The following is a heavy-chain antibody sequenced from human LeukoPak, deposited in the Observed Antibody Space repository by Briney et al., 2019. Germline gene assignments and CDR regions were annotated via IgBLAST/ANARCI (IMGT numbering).Heavy chain of an antibody. Sequence: GGSLRLSCAASGFTFSSYSMNWVRQAPGKGLEWVSSISSSSSYIYYADSVKGRFTISRDNAKNSLYLQMNSLRAEDTAVYYCSVQGVRGVSQFWGQGTLVTVSS. D-gene: IGHD3-10*01. J-gene: IGHJ4*02. V-gene: IGHV3-21*01. CDR1: GFTFSSYS. CDR2: ISSSSSYI. CDR3: SVQGVRGVSQF.